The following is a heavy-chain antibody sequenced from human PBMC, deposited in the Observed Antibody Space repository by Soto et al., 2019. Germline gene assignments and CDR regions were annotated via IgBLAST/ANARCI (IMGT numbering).Heavy chain of an antibody. Sequence: SETLSLTCAVYGGSFSGYYWSWIRQPPGKGLEWIGEINHSGSTNYNPSLKSRVTISVDTSKNQFSLKLSSVTAADTAVYYCARGRPTFGGVIVEQFDYWGQGTLVTVSS. J-gene: IGHJ4*02. CDR2: INHSGST. CDR3: ARGRPTFGGVIVEQFDY. D-gene: IGHD3-16*01. V-gene: IGHV4-34*01. CDR1: GGSFSGYY.